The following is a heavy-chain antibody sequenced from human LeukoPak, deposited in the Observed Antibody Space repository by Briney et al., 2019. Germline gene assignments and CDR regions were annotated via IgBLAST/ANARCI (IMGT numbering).Heavy chain of an antibody. CDR3: ARVLGWPFDFDC. D-gene: IGHD6-19*01. CDR1: GGSLSSYY. J-gene: IGHJ4*02. Sequence: PSETLSLTCTVSGGSLSSYYWSWVRQPAGKGLEWIGRIYSSGDTTYNPSLKSRVTMSVDTSKNQFSLKLSSGTAADTAEYCCARVLGWPFDFDCWGQGALVIVSS. V-gene: IGHV4-4*07. CDR2: IYSSGDT.